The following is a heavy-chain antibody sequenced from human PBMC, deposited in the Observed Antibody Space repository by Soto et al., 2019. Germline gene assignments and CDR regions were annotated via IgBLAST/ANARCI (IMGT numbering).Heavy chain of an antibody. CDR3: ATSLRYFDWSYGMDV. Sequence: EVQLLESGGGLVQPGGSLRLSCAASGFTFSSYAMSWVRQAPGKGLEWVSAISGSGGSTYYADSVKGRFTISRDNSKNTLYLQMNSLRAEDTAVYYCATSLRYFDWSYGMDVWGQGTTVTVSS. V-gene: IGHV3-23*01. CDR2: ISGSGGST. D-gene: IGHD3-9*01. J-gene: IGHJ6*02. CDR1: GFTFSSYA.